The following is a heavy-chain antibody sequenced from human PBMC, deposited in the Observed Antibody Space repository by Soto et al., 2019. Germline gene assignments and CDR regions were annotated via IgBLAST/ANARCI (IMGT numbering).Heavy chain of an antibody. D-gene: IGHD3-22*01. J-gene: IGHJ6*02. V-gene: IGHV1-18*01. CDR2: ISGYNGKT. Sequence: QVQLVQSGGEVRKPGASVTVSCKASGYTFTSYGISWVRQAPGQGLEWMGWISGYNGKTNYAQKVHDSVTITTDTSPSTVSLELRSLRFDDTAVYYCAREGDVPYYATGMDVWGQGPTLTVAS. CDR1: GYTFTSYG. CDR3: AREGDVPYYATGMDV.